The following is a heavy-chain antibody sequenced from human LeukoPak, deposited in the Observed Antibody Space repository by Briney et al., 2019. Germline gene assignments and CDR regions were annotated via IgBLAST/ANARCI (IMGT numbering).Heavy chain of an antibody. J-gene: IGHJ4*02. CDR1: GYTFTSYY. V-gene: IGHV1-46*01. D-gene: IGHD5-18*01. CDR3: ARVYRDTARFDY. Sequence: GASVKLSCKASGYTFTSYYMHWVRQAPGQGLEWMGIINPSGGSTSYAQKFQGRVTMTRDTSTSTVYMELSSLRSEDTAVYYCARVYRDTARFDYWGQGTLVTVSS. CDR2: INPSGGST.